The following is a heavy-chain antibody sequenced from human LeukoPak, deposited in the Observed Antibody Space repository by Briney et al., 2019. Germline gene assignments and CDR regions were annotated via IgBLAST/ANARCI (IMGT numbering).Heavy chain of an antibody. CDR3: ARGHTLDDAFDI. Sequence: SETLSLTCTVSGGSISSYYWSWIRQPAGKGLEWIGRIYTSGSTNYNPSLKSRVTMSVDTSKNQFSLKLSSVAAADRAVYYCARGHTLDDAFDIWGQGKMVTVSS. CDR1: GGSISSYY. V-gene: IGHV4-4*07. CDR2: IYTSGST. J-gene: IGHJ3*02.